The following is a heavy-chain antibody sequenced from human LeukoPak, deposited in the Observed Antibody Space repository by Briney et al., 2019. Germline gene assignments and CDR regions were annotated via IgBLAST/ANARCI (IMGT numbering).Heavy chain of an antibody. J-gene: IGHJ4*02. V-gene: IGHV5-51*01. Sequence: LKISCKGSGSSLTSYWIGWARQMPRQGLEWMGIIYPGDSDTRYSPSFQGQRTISADKSISTAYLQCSSLKPSYTAMYYCARHLFGSSGYYFDYWGQGTLVTVSS. CDR1: GSSLTSYW. CDR2: IYPGDSDT. CDR3: ARHLFGSSGYYFDY. D-gene: IGHD3-22*01.